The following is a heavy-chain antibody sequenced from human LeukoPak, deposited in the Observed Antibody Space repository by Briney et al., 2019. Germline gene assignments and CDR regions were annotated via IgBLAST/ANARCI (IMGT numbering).Heavy chain of an antibody. D-gene: IGHD3-22*01. CDR2: IYTSGST. CDR1: GGSLSSYY. J-gene: IGHJ3*02. Sequence: PSETLSLTCTVSGGSLSSYYWSWIRQPAGKGLEWIGRIYTSGSTSYNPSLKSRVTISVDTSKNQFSLKLSSVTAADTAVYYCARGPNRITMMVGDAFDIWGQGTMVTVSS. CDR3: ARGPNRITMMVGDAFDI. V-gene: IGHV4-4*07.